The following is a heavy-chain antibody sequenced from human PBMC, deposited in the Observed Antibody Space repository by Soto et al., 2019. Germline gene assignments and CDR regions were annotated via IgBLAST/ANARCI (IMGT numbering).Heavy chain of an antibody. D-gene: IGHD6-19*01. J-gene: IGHJ4*02. CDR2: ISAYNGNT. Sequence: VQLVQSGAEVKKPGASVKVSCKASGYTFTNYGISGVRQAPGQRLEWMGWISAYNGNTNYAQKVQGRVTMTTDTSTSTAYMELRSLRSDDTAVYYCARNGGSSGWYLEAPKGFDYWGQGTLVTVSS. V-gene: IGHV1-18*01. CDR1: GYTFTNYG. CDR3: ARNGGSSGWYLEAPKGFDY.